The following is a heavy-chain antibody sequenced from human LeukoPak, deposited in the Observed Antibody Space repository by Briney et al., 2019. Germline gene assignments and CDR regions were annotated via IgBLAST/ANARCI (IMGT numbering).Heavy chain of an antibody. D-gene: IGHD5-18*01. CDR1: GLTFSRYW. CDR2: INNDGSST. CDR3: ARGEPNYSYFK. Sequence: GGSLRLSCAASGLTFSRYWMHWVRQAPGKGLVWVSRINNDGSSTVYADSVKGRFTISRDNAKNTVYLQMNSLRVEDTAVYYCARGEPNYSYFKWGQGTLVSVSS. V-gene: IGHV3-74*01. J-gene: IGHJ4*02.